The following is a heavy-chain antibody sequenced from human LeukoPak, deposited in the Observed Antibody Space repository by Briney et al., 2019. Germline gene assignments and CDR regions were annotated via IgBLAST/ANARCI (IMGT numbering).Heavy chain of an antibody. CDR3: AREGWAVARKVDY. V-gene: IGHV3-74*01. D-gene: IGHD6-19*01. Sequence: GGSLRLSCTASGFPFSNYWMHWVRQAPGKGLLWVSRINTDERTTDYADSVKGRFTISRDNARNTLYLQMNSLRAEDTGVYYCAREGWAVARKVDYWGRGTLVTVSS. CDR2: INTDERTT. CDR1: GFPFSNYW. J-gene: IGHJ4*02.